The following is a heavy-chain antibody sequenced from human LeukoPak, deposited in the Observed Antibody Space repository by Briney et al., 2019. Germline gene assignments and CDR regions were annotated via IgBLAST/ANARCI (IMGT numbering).Heavy chain of an antibody. D-gene: IGHD3-3*01. CDR2: IRYDGSNK. Sequence: GGSLRLSCAASGFSFSRYDIHWVRQAPGKGLEWVAFIRYDGSNKNYADSVKGRFTISRDNFMSTVYLQMNSLRAEDTAVYYCAKDRQTITIFGVVNTPRANFDYWGQGTLVTVSS. V-gene: IGHV3-30*02. J-gene: IGHJ4*02. CDR1: GFSFSRYD. CDR3: AKDRQTITIFGVVNTPRANFDY.